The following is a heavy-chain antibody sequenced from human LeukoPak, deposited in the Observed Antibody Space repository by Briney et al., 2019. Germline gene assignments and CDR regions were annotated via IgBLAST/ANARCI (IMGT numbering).Heavy chain of an antibody. CDR3: ASGGLGARKYYSDPFHY. J-gene: IGHJ4*02. Sequence: GGSLRLSCSASAFTVSSNYVSWVRQAPGKGLEWVSIIYSAGATYYADSVRGRFTISRDNSKNTVCLQMNNLRAKDTAVYYCASGGLGARKYYSDPFHYWGQGTLVTVSS. D-gene: IGHD3-10*01. CDR2: IYSAGAT. V-gene: IGHV3-53*01. CDR1: AFTVSSNY.